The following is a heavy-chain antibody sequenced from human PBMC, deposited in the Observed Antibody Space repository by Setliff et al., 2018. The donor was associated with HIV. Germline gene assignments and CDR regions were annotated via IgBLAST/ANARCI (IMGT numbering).Heavy chain of an antibody. J-gene: IGHJ4*02. CDR1: GYTFNNYY. CDR2: INPSDNRT. CDR3: ARGRGIIGALVY. V-gene: IGHV1-46*02. D-gene: IGHD2-21*01. Sequence: GASVKVSCKASGYTFNNYYMHWVRQAPGQGLEWMGIINPSDNRTYYAQKFQGRVTMTRDTSTSTAYMELRSLRSDDTAVYYCARGRGIIGALVYWGQGTLVTVSS.